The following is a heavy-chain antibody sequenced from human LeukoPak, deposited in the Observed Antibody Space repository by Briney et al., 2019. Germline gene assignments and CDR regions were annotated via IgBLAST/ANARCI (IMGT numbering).Heavy chain of an antibody. V-gene: IGHV3-30*02. CDR3: AKDSPVNYDILTGYIDY. D-gene: IGHD3-9*01. CDR1: GITFSSYG. Sequence: GGSLRLSCTASGITFSSYGMHWVRQAPGKGLEWVAFIRYDGSYKYYADSVKGRFTISRDNSKNTLYLQMNSLRADDTAVCYCAKDSPVNYDILTGYIDYWGQGTLVTVSS. CDR2: IRYDGSYK. J-gene: IGHJ4*02.